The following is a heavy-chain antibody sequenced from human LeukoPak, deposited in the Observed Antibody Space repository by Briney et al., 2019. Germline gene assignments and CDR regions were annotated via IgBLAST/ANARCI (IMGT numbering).Heavy chain of an antibody. D-gene: IGHD5-18*01. CDR1: GGSISSYY. CDR3: ARGEPDSYGGPVEDY. Sequence: SETLSLTCTVSGGSISSYYWSWIRQPPGKGLEWIGYIYYSGSTNYNPSLKSRVTISVDTSKKQFSLKLSSVTAADTAVYYCARGEPDSYGGPVEDYWGQGTLVTVSS. V-gene: IGHV4-59*01. J-gene: IGHJ4*02. CDR2: IYYSGST.